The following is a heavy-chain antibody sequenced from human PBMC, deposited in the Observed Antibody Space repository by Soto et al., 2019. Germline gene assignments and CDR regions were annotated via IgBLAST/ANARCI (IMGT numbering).Heavy chain of an antibody. V-gene: IGHV4-61*01. J-gene: IGHJ3*02. Sequence: SETLSLTCTVSGGSVSSGSYYWSWIRQPPGKGLEWIGYIYYSGSTNYNPSLKSRVTISVDTSKNQFSLKLSSATAADTAVYYCARDSDSPYDAFDIWGQGTMVTVSS. CDR2: IYYSGST. D-gene: IGHD5-12*01. CDR3: ARDSDSPYDAFDI. CDR1: GGSVSSGSYY.